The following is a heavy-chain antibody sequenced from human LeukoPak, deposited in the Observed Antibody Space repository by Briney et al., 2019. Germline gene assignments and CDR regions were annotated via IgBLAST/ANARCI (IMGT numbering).Heavy chain of an antibody. D-gene: IGHD3-10*01. J-gene: IGHJ5*02. CDR1: GGSISSGSYY. CDR2: IYTSGST. Sequence: PSETLSLTCTVSGGSISSGSYYWSWIRQPARKGLEWIGRIYTSGSTNYNPSLKSRVTISVDTSKNQFSLKLSSVTAADTAVYYCARAVSHMVRGVIWFDPWGQGTLVTVSS. CDR3: ARAVSHMVRGVIWFDP. V-gene: IGHV4-61*02.